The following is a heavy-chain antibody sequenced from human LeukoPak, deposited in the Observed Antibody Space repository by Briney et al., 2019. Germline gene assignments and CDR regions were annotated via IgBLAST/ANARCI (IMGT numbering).Heavy chain of an antibody. CDR1: GGTFSSYA. V-gene: IGHV1-69*04. D-gene: IGHD2-15*01. CDR3: ARSLLINYMDV. CDR2: IIPILGIA. J-gene: IGHJ6*03. Sequence: ASVKVSCKASGGTFSSYAISWVRQAPGQGLEWMGRIIPILGIANYAQKFQGRVTITADKSTSAAYMELSSLRSEDTAVYYCARSLLINYMDVWGKGTTVTVSS.